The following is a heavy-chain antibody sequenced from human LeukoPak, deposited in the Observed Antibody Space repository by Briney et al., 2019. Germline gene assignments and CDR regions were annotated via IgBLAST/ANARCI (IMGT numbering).Heavy chain of an antibody. Sequence: GGSLRLSCAASGFTFSNYWMHWVRQAPGKGLVWVSRIKSDGSRTDYADSVKGRFTISRDNAKNTLYLQMNSLRAEDTAVYYCAKQSSGWLIDYWGQGTLVTVSS. CDR1: GFTFSNYW. CDR2: IKSDGSRT. D-gene: IGHD6-19*01. V-gene: IGHV3-74*01. CDR3: AKQSSGWLIDY. J-gene: IGHJ4*02.